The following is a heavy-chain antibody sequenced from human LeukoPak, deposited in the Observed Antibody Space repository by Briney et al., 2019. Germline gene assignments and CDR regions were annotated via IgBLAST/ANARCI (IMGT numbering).Heavy chain of an antibody. CDR2: IYYSRST. V-gene: IGHV4-61*01. CDR1: GGSVSSGSYY. Sequence: SETLSLTGTVSGGSVSSGSYYWSWLRQPPGRGLEGIGNIYYSRSTNYHPSLKSRATISVVTSKNQFSRKLSSVTAADTAVYYWARINFYLKNAFDIWGQGTMVTVSS. J-gene: IGHJ3*02. D-gene: IGHD2/OR15-2a*01. CDR3: ARINFYLKNAFDI.